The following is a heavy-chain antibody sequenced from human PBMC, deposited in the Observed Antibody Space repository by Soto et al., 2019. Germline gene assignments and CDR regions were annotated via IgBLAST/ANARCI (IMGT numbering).Heavy chain of an antibody. Sequence: ASVEVSCKDSGYTFTSYGISWVRQAPGQGLEWMGWISAYNGNTNYAQKLQGRVTMTTDTSTSTAYMELRSLRSDDTAVYYCARFTYYDFWSGYYPIDYWGQGTLVTVS. D-gene: IGHD3-3*01. CDR3: ARFTYYDFWSGYYPIDY. V-gene: IGHV1-18*04. J-gene: IGHJ4*02. CDR1: GYTFTSYG. CDR2: ISAYNGNT.